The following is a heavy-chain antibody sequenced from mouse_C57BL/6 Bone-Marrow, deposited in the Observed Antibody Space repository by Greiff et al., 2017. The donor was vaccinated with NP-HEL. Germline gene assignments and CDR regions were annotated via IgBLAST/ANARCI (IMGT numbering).Heavy chain of an antibody. Sequence: VHVKQSGPELVKPGASVKMSCKASGYTFTDYNMHWVKQSHGKSLEWIGYINPNNGGTSYNQKFKGKATLTVNKSSSTAYMELRSLTSEDSAVYYCARSPHFDYWGQGTTLTVSS. V-gene: IGHV1-22*01. CDR2: INPNNGGT. CDR3: ARSPHFDY. CDR1: GYTFTDYN. J-gene: IGHJ2*01.